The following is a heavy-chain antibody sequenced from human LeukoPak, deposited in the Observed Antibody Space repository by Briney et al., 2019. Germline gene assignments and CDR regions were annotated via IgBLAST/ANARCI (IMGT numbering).Heavy chain of an antibody. Sequence: GGSLRLSCAASGFTFSSYSMNWVRQAPGTGLEWVSYISSSSSTIYYGDSVKGRFTISRDNAKNSLYLQMNSLRAEDTAVYYCAREDRSSRFDPWGQGNLVSVSS. J-gene: IGHJ5*02. D-gene: IGHD6-6*01. CDR2: ISSSSSTI. CDR1: GFTFSSYS. CDR3: AREDRSSRFDP. V-gene: IGHV3-48*01.